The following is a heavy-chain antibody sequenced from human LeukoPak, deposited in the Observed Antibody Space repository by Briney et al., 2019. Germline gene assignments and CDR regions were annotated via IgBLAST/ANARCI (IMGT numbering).Heavy chain of an antibody. V-gene: IGHV3-7*01. D-gene: IGHD6-13*01. CDR3: AGERPSSSWYDF. CDR1: EFTFSTYL. Sequence: GGSLRLSCAASEFTFSTYLMTWVRQAPGKGLEWVANIKQDGSEKYYADPVRGRFTISRGNGKKSLYLQMNSLRVEDTAVYYCAGERPSSSWYDFWGQGTLVTVSS. J-gene: IGHJ5*01. CDR2: IKQDGSEK.